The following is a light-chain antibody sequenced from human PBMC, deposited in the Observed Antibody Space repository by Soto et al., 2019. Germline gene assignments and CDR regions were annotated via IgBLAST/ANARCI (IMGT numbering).Light chain of an antibody. J-gene: IGKJ4*01. Sequence: EIVLTQSPATLSLSPGERATLSCRASQSVSSYLAWYQQNPCQAPRLLIYDASTRATGVPARFSGSGSATQFTLTISSLQPEDFGFYYCQQYKQWPVAFGGGTKVDIK. V-gene: IGKV3-15*01. CDR3: QQYKQWPVA. CDR1: QSVSSY. CDR2: DAS.